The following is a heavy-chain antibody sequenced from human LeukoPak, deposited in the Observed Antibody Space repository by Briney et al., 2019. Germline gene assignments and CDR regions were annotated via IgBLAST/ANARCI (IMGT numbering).Heavy chain of an antibody. J-gene: IGHJ4*02. CDR2: IYHSEST. CDR3: ARESMYYYDSSGYYSDY. CDR1: GGSISSSNW. V-gene: IGHV4-4*02. Sequence: SETLSLTCAVSGGSISSSNWWSWVRQPPGKGLEWIGEIYHSESTNYNPSLKSRVTISVDKSKNQFSLKLSSVTAADTAVYYCARESMYYYDSSGYYSDYWGQGTLVTVSS. D-gene: IGHD3-22*01.